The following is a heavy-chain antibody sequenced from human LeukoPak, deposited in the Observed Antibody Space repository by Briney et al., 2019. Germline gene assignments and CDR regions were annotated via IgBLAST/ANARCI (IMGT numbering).Heavy chain of an antibody. CDR3: ARRLGYCTNGVCYGYFDY. V-gene: IGHV3-7*01. Sequence: PGGSLRLSCAASGFTFSSYWMSWVRQAPGKGVEGVANIKQDGSEKYYVDSVKGRFTISRDNAKNSLYLQMNSLRAEDTAVYYCARRLGYCTNGVCYGYFDYWGQGTLVTVSS. CDR2: IKQDGSEK. J-gene: IGHJ4*02. CDR1: GFTFSSYW. D-gene: IGHD2-8*01.